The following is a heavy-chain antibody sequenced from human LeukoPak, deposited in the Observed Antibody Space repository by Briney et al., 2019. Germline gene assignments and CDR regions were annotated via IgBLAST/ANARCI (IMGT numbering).Heavy chain of an antibody. CDR3: ARGGWIDGSGSYLAWFDP. J-gene: IGHJ5*02. D-gene: IGHD3-10*01. CDR1: GFIFDDSG. Sequence: GGSLRLFCALAGFIFDDSGTGSARLARGNGRESDLCINWNGGSTGYADSVKGRVTIYRDNAKNSLYLQMNSLRAEDTALYYCARGGWIDGSGSYLAWFDPWGQGTLVTVSS. CDR2: INWNGGST. V-gene: IGHV3-20*04.